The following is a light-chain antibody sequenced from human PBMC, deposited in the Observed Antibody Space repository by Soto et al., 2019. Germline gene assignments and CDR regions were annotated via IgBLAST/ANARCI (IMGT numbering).Light chain of an antibody. J-gene: IGLJ1*01. CDR2: EVT. CDR1: SSDVGTYDD. CDR3: SSYTIGSTYV. V-gene: IGLV2-14*01. Sequence: QSALTQPASVPASPGQSITISCTGTSSDVGTYDDVSWYRQHPGKAPRLLIYEVTNRPSGVSNRFSGSKSGDTASLTISGLQAEDEGDYYCSSYTIGSTYVFGSGTKVTV.